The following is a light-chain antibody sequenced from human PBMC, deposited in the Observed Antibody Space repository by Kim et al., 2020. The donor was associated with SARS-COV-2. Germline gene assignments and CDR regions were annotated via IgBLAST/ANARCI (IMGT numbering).Light chain of an antibody. CDR1: HSVSTN. V-gene: IGKV3-15*01. J-gene: IGKJ1*01. Sequence: FPAERATLFCRASHSVSTNLAWYQQKPGQAPRLLMYGAFLRAAGVPARFSGSGSGTEFTLTISSLQSEDFAVYYCQQYDNWPPWTFGQGTKVDIK. CDR3: QQYDNWPPWT. CDR2: GAF.